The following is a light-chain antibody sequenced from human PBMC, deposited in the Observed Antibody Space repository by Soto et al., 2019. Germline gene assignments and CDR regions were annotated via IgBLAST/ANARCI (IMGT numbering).Light chain of an antibody. Sequence: EIVMTQSTSTLSVSPGERFIFSCMASHIVSSNLAWYQQKPCQAPRLLIYGASTRATGIPARFGGSGSGTDFTLNISRLEPEDFAVYYCQQCGSSPITFGQGTRLEI. CDR2: GAS. J-gene: IGKJ5*01. CDR3: QQCGSSPIT. V-gene: IGKV3-15*01. CDR1: HIVSSN.